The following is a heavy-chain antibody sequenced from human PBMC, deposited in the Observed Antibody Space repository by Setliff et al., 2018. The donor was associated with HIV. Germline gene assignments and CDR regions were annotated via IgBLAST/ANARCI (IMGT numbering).Heavy chain of an antibody. D-gene: IGHD1-26*01. CDR3: ARGRYSGSYFLFDS. CDR2: INVNSGGT. Sequence: ASVKVSCKASGYLFTGYYMHWVRQAPGQGLEWMGWINVNSGGTKYAQKFQGRVTMTRDTSISTAYMEVSSLRSDDTAVYYCARGRYSGSYFLFDSWGQGTMVTVSS. CDR1: GYLFTGYY. V-gene: IGHV1-2*02. J-gene: IGHJ4*03.